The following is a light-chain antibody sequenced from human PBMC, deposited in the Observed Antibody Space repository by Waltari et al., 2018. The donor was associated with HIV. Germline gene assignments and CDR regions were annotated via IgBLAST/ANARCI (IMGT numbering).Light chain of an antibody. J-gene: IGKJ5*01. CDR2: DAS. CDR3: QHRSNCPFT. CDR1: QSVSSF. Sequence: EIVLTQSPVTLSLSPGERATLSCRASQSVSSFLAWYQQKPGQAPRLLIYDASNRATGIPARFSGSGSGTDFTLTISSLEPEDFAVYYCQHRSNCPFTFGQGTRLEIK. V-gene: IGKV3-11*01.